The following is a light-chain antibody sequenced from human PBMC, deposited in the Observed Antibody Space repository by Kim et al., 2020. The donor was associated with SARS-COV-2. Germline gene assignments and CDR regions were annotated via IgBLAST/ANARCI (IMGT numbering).Light chain of an antibody. J-gene: IGKJ4*01. V-gene: IGKV3-20*01. CDR2: GAS. Sequence: EIVLTQSPGTLSLSPGERATLSCRASQIVTSNYLAWYQQKPGQAPRLLIYGASSRATGIPDRFSGSGSGTDFTLTINRLEPEDFAVYCCQQYGSTLLTFGGGTKVDIK. CDR3: QQYGSTLLT. CDR1: QIVTSNY.